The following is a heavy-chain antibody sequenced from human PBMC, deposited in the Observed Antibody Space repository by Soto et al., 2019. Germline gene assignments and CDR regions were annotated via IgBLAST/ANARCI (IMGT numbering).Heavy chain of an antibody. CDR3: AKGYCSSTSCPGYY. J-gene: IGHJ4*02. CDR2: ISGSGGST. Sequence: GGSLRLSCAASGFTFSSYAMSWVRQAPGKGLEWVSAISGSGGSTYYADSVKGRFTISRDNSKNTLYLQMNSLRAEDTAVYYCAKGYCSSTSCPGYYWGQGTLVTVSS. CDR1: GFTFSSYA. V-gene: IGHV3-23*01. D-gene: IGHD2-2*01.